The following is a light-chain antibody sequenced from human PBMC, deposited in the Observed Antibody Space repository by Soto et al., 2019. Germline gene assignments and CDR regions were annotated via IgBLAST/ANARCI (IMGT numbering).Light chain of an antibody. J-gene: IGLJ1*01. CDR2: EVS. CDR1: SSDVGSYNL. CDR3: CSYAGSSTLYV. Sequence: QSALTQPASVSGSPGQSITISCTGTSSDVGSYNLVSWYQQHPGKAPKLMIYEVSKRPSGVSNRFSGSKSGNTASLTISGLQAEDEADYYCCSYAGSSTLYVFVTGTKLTVL. V-gene: IGLV2-23*02.